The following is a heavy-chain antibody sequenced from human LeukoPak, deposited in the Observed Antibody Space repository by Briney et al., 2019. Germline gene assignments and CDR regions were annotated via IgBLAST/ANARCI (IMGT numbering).Heavy chain of an antibody. V-gene: IGHV1-69*05. CDR2: IIPIFGTA. CDR1: GGTFSSYA. D-gene: IGHD2-8*01. J-gene: IGHJ4*02. Sequence: SVKVSCKASGGTFSSYAISWARQAPGQGLEWMGGIIPIFGTANYAQKFQGRVTITTDESTSTAYMELSSLRSEDTAVYYCARSSDIVLMVYAIEYYFDYWGQGTLVTVSS. CDR3: ARSSDIVLMVYAIEYYFDY.